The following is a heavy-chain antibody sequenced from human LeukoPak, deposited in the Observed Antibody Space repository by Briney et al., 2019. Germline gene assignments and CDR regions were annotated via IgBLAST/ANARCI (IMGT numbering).Heavy chain of an antibody. V-gene: IGHV3-23*01. CDR2: ISPNGVIT. D-gene: IGHD2-15*01. CDR1: GFTFSSHG. Sequence: GGTLRLSCVASGFTFSSHGMNWVRQAPGKGLEWVSGISPNGVITYYADSVKGRFSISRDNAKNSLYLQMNSLRAEDTAVYYCARVVVAATQVDYWGQGTLVTVSS. CDR3: ARVVVAATQVDY. J-gene: IGHJ4*02.